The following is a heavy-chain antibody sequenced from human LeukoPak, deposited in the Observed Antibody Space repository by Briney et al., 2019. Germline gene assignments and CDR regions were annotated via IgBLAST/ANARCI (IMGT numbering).Heavy chain of an antibody. D-gene: IGHD6-19*01. J-gene: IGHJ4*02. V-gene: IGHV3-23*01. CDR2: ISGSGGST. CDR3: AKDRQWLKAFDY. CDR1: GFTFSSYA. Sequence: GGSLRLSCAASGFTFSSYAMSWVHQAPGKGLEWVSAISGSGGSTYYADSVKGRFTISRDNSKNTLYLQMNSLRAEDTAVYYCAKDRQWLKAFDYWGQGTLVTVSS.